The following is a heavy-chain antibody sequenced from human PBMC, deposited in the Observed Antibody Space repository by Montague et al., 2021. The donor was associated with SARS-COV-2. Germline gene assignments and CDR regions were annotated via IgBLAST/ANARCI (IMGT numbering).Heavy chain of an antibody. V-gene: IGHV4-59*01. D-gene: IGHD4-23*01. CDR3: VRDHPYGGPRGAYDI. Sequence: SETLSLTCTVSGGSISNYYWSWIRQPPGRGLEWIGYIYYSGSTDYSPSLKSRVTISTDTSKNQLSLKVNSVTAADTAVYYCVRDHPYGGPRGAYDIWGQGTVVTVS. J-gene: IGHJ3*02. CDR1: GGSISNYY. CDR2: IYYSGST.